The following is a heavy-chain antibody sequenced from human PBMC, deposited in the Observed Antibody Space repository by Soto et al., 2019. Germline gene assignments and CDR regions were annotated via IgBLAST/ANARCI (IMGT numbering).Heavy chain of an antibody. D-gene: IGHD3-3*01. CDR2: IYYSGST. CDR1: GGSMSSYY. CDR3: ARGAHVLRFLEWYNYGMDV. Sequence: PSETLSLTCTVSGGSMSSYYWNWIRQPPGKGLEWFGNIYYSGSTNHNPSLKSRVTISVDTSKNQFSLKLNSVTAADTAVYYCARGAHVLRFLEWYNYGMDVWGQGTTVTVSS. J-gene: IGHJ6*02. V-gene: IGHV4-59*01.